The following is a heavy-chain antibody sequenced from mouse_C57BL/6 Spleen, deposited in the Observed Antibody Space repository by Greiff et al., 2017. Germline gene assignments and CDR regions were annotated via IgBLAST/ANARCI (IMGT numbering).Heavy chain of an antibody. CDR2: IDPSDSYT. V-gene: IGHV1-50*01. CDR1: GYTFTSYW. J-gene: IGHJ1*03. CDR3: ARRFRTGYFDV. Sequence: QVQLKQPGAELVKPGASVKLSCKASGYTFTSYWMQWVKQRPGQGLEWIGEIDPSDSYTNYNQKFKGKATLTVDTSSSTAYMQLSSLTSEDSAVYYCARRFRTGYFDVWGTGTTVTVSS.